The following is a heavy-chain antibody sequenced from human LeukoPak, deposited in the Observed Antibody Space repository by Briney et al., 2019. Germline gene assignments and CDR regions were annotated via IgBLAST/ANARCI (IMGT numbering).Heavy chain of an antibody. CDR3: AGGHRESYYNWFEP. Sequence: PSETLSLTCGVYGGSFSGYLWNWIRQPPGKDLEWLGEINHSGSANYHPSLKSRVTISIDTSKNQVSLSLSSVTAADTAVYYCAGGHRESYYNWFEPWGQGTLVTVSS. V-gene: IGHV4-34*01. CDR1: GGSFSGYL. CDR2: INHSGSA. D-gene: IGHD1-14*01. J-gene: IGHJ5*02.